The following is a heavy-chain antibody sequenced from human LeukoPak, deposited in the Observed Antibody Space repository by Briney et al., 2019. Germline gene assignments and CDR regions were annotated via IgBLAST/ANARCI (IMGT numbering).Heavy chain of an antibody. V-gene: IGHV3-30*04. CDR2: ISYDGSNK. J-gene: IGHJ5*02. Sequence: GGSLRLSCAASVFTFSRYAMHWVRQAPGEGVEWVAVISYDGSNKYYADSVKGRFTISRDNSKNTLYLQMNSLRAEDTAVHYCAREGCSSTSCYVPNWFDPWGRGTLVTVS. D-gene: IGHD2-2*01. CDR3: AREGCSSTSCYVPNWFDP. CDR1: VFTFSRYA.